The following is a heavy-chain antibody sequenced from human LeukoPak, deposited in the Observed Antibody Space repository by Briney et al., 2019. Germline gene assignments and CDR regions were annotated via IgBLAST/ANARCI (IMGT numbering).Heavy chain of an antibody. J-gene: IGHJ4*02. CDR3: AKDRAIAAAGCYFDY. D-gene: IGHD6-13*01. Sequence: PGGSLRLSCAASGFTFSRHPMHWVRQAPGKGLEWVAVIVYDGSEKYYKESVKGRFTISRDNSKNTLYLQMDSLRPEDTAVYYCAKDRAIAAAGCYFDYWGQGTLVTVSS. CDR1: GFTFSRHP. V-gene: IGHV3-30*04. CDR2: IVYDGSEK.